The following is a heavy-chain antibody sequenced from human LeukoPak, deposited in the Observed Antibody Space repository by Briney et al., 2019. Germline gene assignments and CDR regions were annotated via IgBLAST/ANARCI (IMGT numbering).Heavy chain of an antibody. D-gene: IGHD2-2*01. CDR2: ISYDGSNK. V-gene: IGHV3-30*18. Sequence: GRSLRLSCAGSGFTFSDYGMHWVRQAPGKGLEWVAVISYDGSNKYYADSVKGRFTLSRDNSKNTLYLQMNRLRTEDTAVYYCAKVRTSSFYYFDNWGQGTLVTVSS. J-gene: IGHJ4*02. CDR1: GFTFSDYG. CDR3: AKVRTSSFYYFDN.